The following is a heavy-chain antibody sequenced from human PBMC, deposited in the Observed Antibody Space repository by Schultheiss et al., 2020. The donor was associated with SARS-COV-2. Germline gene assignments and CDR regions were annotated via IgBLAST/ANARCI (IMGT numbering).Heavy chain of an antibody. CDR2: ISGSGGST. Sequence: GGSLRLSCAASGFTFSRYGMQWVRQAPGKGLEWVSAISGSGGSTYYADSVKGRFTISRDNSKNTLYLQMNSLRAEDTALYYCAKDLGVYNALDVWGQGTMVTVSS. D-gene: IGHD2-8*01. J-gene: IGHJ3*01. CDR1: GFTFSRYG. V-gene: IGHV3-23*01. CDR3: AKDLGVYNALDV.